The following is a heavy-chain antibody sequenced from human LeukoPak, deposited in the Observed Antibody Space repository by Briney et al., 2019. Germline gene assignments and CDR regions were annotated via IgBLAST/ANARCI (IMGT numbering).Heavy chain of an antibody. V-gene: IGHV3-74*01. J-gene: IGHJ4*02. CDR1: GFTFSSYW. CDR3: ATSGYSSSWVQGDFDY. CDR2: INSDGSST. D-gene: IGHD6-13*01. Sequence: GGSLRLSCAASGFTFSSYWMHWVRQAPGKGLVWVSRINSDGSSTIYADSAKGRFTISRDNAKNTLYLQMNSLRAEDTAVYYCATSGYSSSWVQGDFDYWGQGTLVTVSS.